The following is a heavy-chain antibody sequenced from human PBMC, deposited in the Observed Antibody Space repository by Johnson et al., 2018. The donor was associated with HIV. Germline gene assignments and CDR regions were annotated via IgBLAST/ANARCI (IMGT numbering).Heavy chain of an antibody. CDR2: IHWNGGST. J-gene: IGHJ3*02. V-gene: IGHV3-66*01. CDR1: GFTFSDYY. CDR3: AKDFVRLLVKRGAFDI. D-gene: IGHD6-13*01. Sequence: VQLVESGGGLVQPGGSLRLSCAASGFTFSDYYMSWIRQAPGKGLEWVSGIHWNGGSTGYADYVQGRFTISRDNSKNTLYLQMNSLRADDTAVYYCAKDFVRLLVKRGAFDIWGQGTMVTVSS.